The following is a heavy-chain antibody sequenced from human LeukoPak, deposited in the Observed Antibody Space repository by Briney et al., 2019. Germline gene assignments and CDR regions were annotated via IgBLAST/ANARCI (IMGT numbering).Heavy chain of an antibody. Sequence: GASVKVSCSASGYTFTSYGISWVRQAPGQGLEWTGWVSAYNGNTKYAQNLQGRVTMTRDTSTNTAYMELRSLRSDDTAVYYCARDLAYSHIPEKPFDHWGQGTLVTVSS. V-gene: IGHV1-18*01. D-gene: IGHD5-18*01. CDR1: GYTFTSYG. J-gene: IGHJ4*02. CDR2: VSAYNGNT. CDR3: ARDLAYSHIPEKPFDH.